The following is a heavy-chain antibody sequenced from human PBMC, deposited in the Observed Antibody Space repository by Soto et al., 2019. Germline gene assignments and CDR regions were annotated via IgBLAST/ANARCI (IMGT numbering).Heavy chain of an antibody. J-gene: IGHJ4*02. CDR3: ARGGGYAVDY. V-gene: IGHV1-18*04. CDR2: ISTSSGNT. CDR1: GYTFTSNS. Sequence: QVQLVQSGSELRKPGASVKVSCKASGYTFTSNSITWVRQAPGQGLEWMGWISTSSGNTKFAQKFQGRVTLTTDTSTSTAYMELTSRRSDDTAVYYCARGGGYAVDYWGQGTLVTVST. D-gene: IGHD5-12*01.